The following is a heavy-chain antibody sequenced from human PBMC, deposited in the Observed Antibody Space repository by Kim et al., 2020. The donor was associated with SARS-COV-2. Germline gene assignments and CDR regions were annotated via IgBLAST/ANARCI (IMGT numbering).Heavy chain of an antibody. J-gene: IGHJ6*02. CDR2: IYYSGST. Sequence: SETLSLTCTVSGGSISSGGYYWSWIRQHPGKGLEWIGYIYYSGSTYYNPSLKSRVTISVDTSKNQFSLKLSSVTAADTAVYYCARGGVVAALLLYYGMDVWGQGTTVTVSS. V-gene: IGHV4-31*03. D-gene: IGHD2-15*01. CDR3: ARGGVVAALLLYYGMDV. CDR1: GGSISSGGYY.